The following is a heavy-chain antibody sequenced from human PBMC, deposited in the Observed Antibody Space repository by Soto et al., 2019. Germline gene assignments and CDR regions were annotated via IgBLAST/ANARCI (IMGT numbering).Heavy chain of an antibody. CDR3: ARDFYSGYDYYYYYGMDV. CDR1: GFTFSSYS. V-gene: IGHV3-21*01. J-gene: IGHJ6*02. Sequence: GGSLRLSCAASGFTFSSYSMNWVRQAPGKGLEWVSSISSSSSYIYYADSVKGRFTISRDNAKNSLYLQMNSLRAEDTAVYYCARDFYSGYDYYYYYGMDVWGQGTTVTVSS. CDR2: ISSSSSYI. D-gene: IGHD5-12*01.